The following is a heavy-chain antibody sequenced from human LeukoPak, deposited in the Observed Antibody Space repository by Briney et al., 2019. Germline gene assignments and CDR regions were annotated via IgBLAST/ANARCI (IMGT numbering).Heavy chain of an antibody. J-gene: IGHJ4*02. V-gene: IGHV3-74*01. Sequence: PGGSLRLSCAASGFTFSSDWLHWVRQAPGKGLVWVSRINNDGSTTAYADSVKGRFTISRDNAKNTLYLQMNSLRAEDTAVYYSARESYSSAWDWGQGTLVTVSS. CDR1: GFTFSSDW. D-gene: IGHD6-19*01. CDR3: ARESYSSAWD. CDR2: INNDGSTT.